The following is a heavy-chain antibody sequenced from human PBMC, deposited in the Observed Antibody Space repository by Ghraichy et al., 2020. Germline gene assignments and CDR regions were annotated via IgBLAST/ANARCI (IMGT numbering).Heavy chain of an antibody. J-gene: IGHJ1*01. CDR3: VYGDPCSSYAEYFQH. CDR1: GSTFRNYA. V-gene: IGHV3-30*04. CDR2: ISHDGSEK. Sequence: GGSLRLSCAVTGSTFRNYAMHWVRQTPGKGLEWLTVISHDGSEKYFADSVKGRFTVSRDNSKNTLYLQMNSLRPGDTAVYYCVYGDPCSSYAEYFQHWGQGTLVTVSS. D-gene: IGHD4-17*01.